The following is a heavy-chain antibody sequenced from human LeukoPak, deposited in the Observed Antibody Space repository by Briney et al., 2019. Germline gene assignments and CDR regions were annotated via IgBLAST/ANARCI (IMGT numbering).Heavy chain of an antibody. CDR1: GYSISSGYY. D-gene: IGHD4-11*01. Sequence: PSETLSLTCTVSGYSISSGYYWGWIRQPPGKGLEWIGSIYHSGSTYYNPSLKSRVTISVDTSKNQFSLKLSSVTAADTAVYYCASIYSSEPANWGQGTLVTVSS. CDR3: ASIYSSEPAN. J-gene: IGHJ4*02. CDR2: IYHSGST. V-gene: IGHV4-38-2*02.